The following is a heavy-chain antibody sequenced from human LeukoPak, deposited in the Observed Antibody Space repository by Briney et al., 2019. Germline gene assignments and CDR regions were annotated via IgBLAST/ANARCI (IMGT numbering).Heavy chain of an antibody. V-gene: IGHV3-64*01. CDR1: GFTSSSYA. CDR3: ARGGTVAGIGFDY. J-gene: IGHJ4*02. CDR2: ISSNGGST. Sequence: GGSLRLSCAASGFTSSSYAMHWVRQAPGKGLEYVSVISSNGGSTYYANSVKGRFTISRDNSKNTLYLQMGSLRTEDMAVYYCARGGTVAGIGFDYWGQGTLVTVSS. D-gene: IGHD6-19*01.